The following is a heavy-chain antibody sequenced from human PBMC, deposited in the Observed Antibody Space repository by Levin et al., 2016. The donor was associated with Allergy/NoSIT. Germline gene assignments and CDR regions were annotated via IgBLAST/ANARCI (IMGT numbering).Heavy chain of an antibody. CDR2: INPKTGDT. V-gene: IGHV1-2*04. CDR1: GYPFTDYF. Sequence: ASVKVSCKASGYPFTDYFLHWVRQAPGQGLEWMGWINPKTGDTSSAQKFLGWVTLTRDASASTAYMEVSSLRSDDSAIYYCARQNYDVGCDYWGQGTLVTVSS. J-gene: IGHJ4*02. CDR3: ARQNYDVGCDY. D-gene: IGHD3-22*01.